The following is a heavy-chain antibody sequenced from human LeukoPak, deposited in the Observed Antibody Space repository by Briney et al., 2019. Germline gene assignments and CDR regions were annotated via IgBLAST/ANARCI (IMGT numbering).Heavy chain of an antibody. CDR2: TRNKANSYTT. CDR1: GFTLSDHY. CDR3: ARETPHPGTYGV. D-gene: IGHD3-10*01. V-gene: IGHV3-72*01. J-gene: IGHJ4*02. Sequence: GGSLRLSCAASGFTLSDHYMDWVRQAPGKGLEWIGRTRNKANSYTTEYAASVKGRFTISRDDSKNSLYLQMNSLRTEDTAVYYCARETPHPGTYGVWGQGTLVTVSS.